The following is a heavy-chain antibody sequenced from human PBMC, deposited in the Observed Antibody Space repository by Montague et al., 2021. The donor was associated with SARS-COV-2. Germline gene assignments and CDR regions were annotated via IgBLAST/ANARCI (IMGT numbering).Heavy chain of an antibody. CDR1: GGSFSFYC. D-gene: IGHD2-15*01. J-gene: IGHJ5*02. V-gene: IGHV4-34*10. CDR2: INHSGRT. Sequence: SETLSLTCALTGGSFSFYCCTWIRLSPGQGLEWICVINHSGRTTYNPTLTSRLTMSIDTSRKQYYLNLRSVTAADTAVYYCAMGFHCNGVNCYDGVIGSWGQGTLVTVSS. CDR3: AMGFHCNGVNCYDGVIGS.